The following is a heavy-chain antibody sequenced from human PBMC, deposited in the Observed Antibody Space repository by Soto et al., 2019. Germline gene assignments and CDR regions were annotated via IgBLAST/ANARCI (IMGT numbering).Heavy chain of an antibody. CDR3: VRDESGRGWAPGV. D-gene: IGHD6-19*01. CDR1: GLTVRSND. Sequence: EVQLVESGGGLVQPGGSLRLSCAASGLTVRSNDMSWVRQAPGKGLEWVSVIYRSGDAYYPDSVKGRFIISRDNSKNTRYLQMNSLRAEDTAVYYCVRDESGRGWAPGVWGQGTLVTVSS. V-gene: IGHV3-66*01. CDR2: IYRSGDA. J-gene: IGHJ4*02.